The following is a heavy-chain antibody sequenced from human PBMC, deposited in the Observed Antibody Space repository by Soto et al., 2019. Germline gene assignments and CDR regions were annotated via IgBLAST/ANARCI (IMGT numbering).Heavy chain of an antibody. J-gene: IGHJ4*02. CDR2: ISGSGGST. CDR1: GFTFSSYA. V-gene: IGHV3-23*01. D-gene: IGHD2-2*01. CDR3: VGYQLLSNY. Sequence: EVQLLESGGGLVQPGGSLRLSCAASGFTFSSYAMSWVRQAPGKGLAWVSAISGSGGSTYYADSVKGRFTISRDNSKNTRYLQMNILRAEDTAVYYCVGYQLLSNYWGQGTLVTVSS.